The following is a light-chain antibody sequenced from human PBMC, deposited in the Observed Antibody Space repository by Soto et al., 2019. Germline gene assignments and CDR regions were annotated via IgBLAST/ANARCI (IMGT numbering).Light chain of an antibody. J-gene: IGLJ1*01. CDR3: GTWDSSLATYV. CDR1: SSNIGNNY. V-gene: IGLV1-51*01. CDR2: DNN. Sequence: QSVLTQPPSVSAAPGQKVTISCSGSSSNIGNNYVSWYQQLPGTAPKLLIYDNNNRPSGIPDRVSGSKSGTSATLDITGLRTGDEADYYCGTWDSSLATYVFGTGTKLTVL.